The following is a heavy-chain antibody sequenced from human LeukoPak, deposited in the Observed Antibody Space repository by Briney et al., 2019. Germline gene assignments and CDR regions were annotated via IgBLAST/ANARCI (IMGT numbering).Heavy chain of an antibody. V-gene: IGHV4-34*01. CDR2: IYHSGST. D-gene: IGHD5-12*01. CDR1: GGSFSGYY. J-gene: IGHJ6*02. CDR3: ARGGRYSGYDYQSYYYGVDV. Sequence: SETLSLTCAVYGGSFSGYYWSWIRQPPGKGLEWIGYIYHSGSTYYNPSLKSRVTISVDRSKNQFSLKLSSATAADTAVYYCARGGRYSGYDYQSYYYGVDVWGQGTTVTVSS.